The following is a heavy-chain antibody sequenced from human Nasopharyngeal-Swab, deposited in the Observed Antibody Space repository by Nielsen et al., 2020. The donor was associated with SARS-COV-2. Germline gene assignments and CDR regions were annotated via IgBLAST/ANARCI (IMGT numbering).Heavy chain of an antibody. Sequence: SETLSLTCTVSGGSISSYYWSWIRQPPRKGLEWIGYIYYSGSTNYNPSLKSRVTISVDTSKNQFSLKLSSVTAADTAVYYCARDDSSGWFPFDYWGQGTLVTVSS. J-gene: IGHJ4*02. V-gene: IGHV4-59*12. D-gene: IGHD6-19*01. CDR2: IYYSGST. CDR3: ARDDSSGWFPFDY. CDR1: GGSISSYY.